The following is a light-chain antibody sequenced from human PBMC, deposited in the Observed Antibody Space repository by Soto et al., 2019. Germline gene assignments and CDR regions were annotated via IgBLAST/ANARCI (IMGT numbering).Light chain of an antibody. CDR2: KAS. Sequence: DIQMTQSPSTLSASVGDRVTITCRASQSISSWLAWYQQKPGKAPKLLIYKASSLESGVPSRFSGSGSGTEFTLTISNLQPDDFATYFCQQSFTTPLTFGGGTKVEIK. V-gene: IGKV1-5*03. CDR1: QSISSW. CDR3: QQSFTTPLT. J-gene: IGKJ4*01.